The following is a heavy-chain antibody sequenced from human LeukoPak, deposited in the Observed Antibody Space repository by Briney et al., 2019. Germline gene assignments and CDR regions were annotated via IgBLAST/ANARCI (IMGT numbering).Heavy chain of an antibody. CDR2: INPSDGGT. V-gene: IGHV1-46*01. CDR3: ARESTFRLLRNVSDI. CDR1: GYSFTIFH. Sequence: ASLKVSCTASGYSFTIFHIHWVRQAPGQGLEWMGMINPSDGGTSYAQKFQGRVTMTSDTSTTTVAMDLSSLRSDDTAVYYCARESTFRLLRNVSDIWGQGTMVTVSS. J-gene: IGHJ3*02. D-gene: IGHD5-12*01.